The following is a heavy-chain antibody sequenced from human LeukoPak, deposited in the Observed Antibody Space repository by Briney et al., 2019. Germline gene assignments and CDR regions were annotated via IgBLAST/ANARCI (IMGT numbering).Heavy chain of an antibody. J-gene: IGHJ2*01. D-gene: IGHD4-17*01. CDR3: ARAPQPTSYGDYGKRYFDL. CDR2: IFHSGSI. V-gene: IGHV4-61*01. Sequence: SETLSLTCTVSGGSVSNGYYYWSWIRQPPGKGLEWIGYIFHSGSINNNPSLKSRVTISVDTSKDQFPLKLTSVTAADTAVYYCARAPQPTSYGDYGKRYFDLWGRGTLVTVSS. CDR1: GGSVSNGYYY.